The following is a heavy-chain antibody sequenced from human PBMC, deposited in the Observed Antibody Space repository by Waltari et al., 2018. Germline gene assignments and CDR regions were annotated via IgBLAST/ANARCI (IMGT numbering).Heavy chain of an antibody. Sequence: QVQLVESGGGVVQPGRSLRLSCAASGFTFSSYGMHWVRQAPGKWLEWVAGRWEDGRKKDYEDKVKGRLTKSRENSKKTRYLKMNSMRDEDTAVYYGARVGGGSGWSYGMDVWGQGTTVTVSS. CDR2: RWEDGRKK. J-gene: IGHJ6*02. D-gene: IGHD6-19*01. V-gene: IGHV3-33*01. CDR1: GFTFSSYG. CDR3: ARVGGGSGWSYGMDV.